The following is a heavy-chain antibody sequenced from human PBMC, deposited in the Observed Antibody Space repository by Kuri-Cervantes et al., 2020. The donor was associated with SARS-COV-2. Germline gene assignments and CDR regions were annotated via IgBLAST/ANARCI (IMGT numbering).Heavy chain of an antibody. D-gene: IGHD2-2*02. Sequence: GSLRLSCTVSGYSISSGYDWGWIRQPPGKGLEWIGSIYHSGSTYYNPSLKSRVTISVDTSKNQFSLKLSSVTAADTAVYYCARGIVVVPAAIRGELYNWFDPWGQGTLVTVSS. CDR2: IYHSGST. V-gene: IGHV4-38-2*02. J-gene: IGHJ5*02. CDR1: GYSISSGYD. CDR3: ARGIVVVPAAIRGELYNWFDP.